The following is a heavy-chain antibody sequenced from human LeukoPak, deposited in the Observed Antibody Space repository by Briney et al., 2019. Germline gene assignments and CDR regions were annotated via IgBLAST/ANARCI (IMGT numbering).Heavy chain of an antibody. D-gene: IGHD6-13*01. V-gene: IGHV4-39*07. CDR1: GGSISSSSYY. CDR2: IYHSGST. J-gene: IGHJ5*02. Sequence: SETLSLTCTVSGGSISSSSYYWGWIRQPPGKGLEWIGEIYHSGSTNYNPSLKSRVTISVDKSKNQFSLKLSSVTAADTAVYYCARDITIAAAEGWLNWFDPWGQGTLVTVSS. CDR3: ARDITIAAAEGWLNWFDP.